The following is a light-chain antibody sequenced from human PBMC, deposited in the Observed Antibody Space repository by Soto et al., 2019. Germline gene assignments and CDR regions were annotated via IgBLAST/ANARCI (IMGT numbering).Light chain of an antibody. CDR2: DAS. CDR3: QQRSNWPPMYT. CDR1: QSISGW. V-gene: IGKV1-5*01. J-gene: IGKJ2*01. Sequence: DIQMTQSPSTLSASVGDRVTITCRASQSISGWLAWFQQKPGKAPKLLIYDASTLESGVPSRFSGSGSGTQFTLTISSLQPEDFAVYYCQQRSNWPPMYTFGQGTKLEIK.